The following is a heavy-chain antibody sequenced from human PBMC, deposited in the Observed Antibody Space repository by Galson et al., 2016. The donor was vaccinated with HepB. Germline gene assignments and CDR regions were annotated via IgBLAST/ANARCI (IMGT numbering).Heavy chain of an antibody. Sequence: SLRLSCAASGFTFNTYGMSWVRQAPGKGLEWVASIWFDGSKTYYADSVKGRLTMSRDNSKNTVYLQMENVRAEDTAFYDCARGIEAYCGGDCNYWYFDLWGRGTLVTVSS. D-gene: IGHD2-21*02. J-gene: IGHJ2*01. CDR1: GFTFNTYG. CDR3: ARGIEAYCGGDCNYWYFDL. V-gene: IGHV3-33*01. CDR2: IWFDGSKT.